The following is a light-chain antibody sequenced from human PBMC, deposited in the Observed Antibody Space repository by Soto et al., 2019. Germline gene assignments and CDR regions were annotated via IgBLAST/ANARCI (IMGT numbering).Light chain of an antibody. CDR1: QSISSW. J-gene: IGKJ1*01. CDR2: DAS. CDR3: QHYNTYPWT. V-gene: IGKV1-5*01. Sequence: DIQMTQSPSTLSASVGDRVTITCRASQSISSWLAWYQQKQGKAPKLLIYDASNLESGVPSRFSGSGSGTEFTLTISSLEPEDFATYYCQHYNTYPWTFGQGTKVDIK.